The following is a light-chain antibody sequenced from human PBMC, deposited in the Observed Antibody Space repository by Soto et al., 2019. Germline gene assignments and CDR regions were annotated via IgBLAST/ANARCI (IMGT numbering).Light chain of an antibody. CDR2: GAS. V-gene: IGKV3-20*01. CDR1: QSVSSSY. Sequence: VLTQSPATLSLSPGDRATLSCRASQSVSSSYLAWYKQQPGQAPRLLIYGASSRATGIPDRFSGSGSGTYFTLTIRRLEPDVFAVDYCQQYGSPRTFGPGTKVDIK. J-gene: IGKJ1*01. CDR3: QQYGSPRT.